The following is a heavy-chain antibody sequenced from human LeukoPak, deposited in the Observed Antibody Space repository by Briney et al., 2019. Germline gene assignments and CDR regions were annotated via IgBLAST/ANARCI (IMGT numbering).Heavy chain of an antibody. V-gene: IGHV3-20*04. J-gene: IGHJ4*02. CDR2: INWNGGST. CDR3: ARGGSYSDFDY. CDR1: GFTFDDYG. D-gene: IGHD1-26*01. Sequence: GGSLRLSCAASGFTFDDYGMSWVRQAPGKGLEWVSGINWNGGSTGYADSVKGRFTISRDNAKNTLYLQMNSLRAEDTAVYYCARGGSYSDFDYWGRGTLVTVSS.